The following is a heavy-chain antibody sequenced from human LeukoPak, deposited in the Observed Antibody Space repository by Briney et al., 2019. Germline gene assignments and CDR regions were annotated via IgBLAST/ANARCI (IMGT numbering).Heavy chain of an antibody. CDR2: IIPIFGTA. CDR3: ARGRGDSSDIVFDY. V-gene: IGHV1-69*05. Sequence: GASVKVSCKASGGTFSSYAISWVRQAPGQGLEWMGRIIPIFGTANYAQKFQGRVTITTDESTSTAYMELSSLRSEDTAVYYCARGRGDSSDIVFDYWGQGTLVTVSS. D-gene: IGHD3-22*01. CDR1: GGTFSSYA. J-gene: IGHJ4*02.